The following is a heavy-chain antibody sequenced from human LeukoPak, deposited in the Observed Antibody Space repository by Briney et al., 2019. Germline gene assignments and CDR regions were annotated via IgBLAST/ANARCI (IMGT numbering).Heavy chain of an antibody. V-gene: IGHV1-2*02. CDR2: INPNSGGT. CDR1: GYTFTGYY. J-gene: IGHJ6*02. Sequence: GASVKVSCKASGYTFTGYYMHWVRQAPGQGLEWMGWINPNSGGTNYAQKFQGRVTMTRDTSISTAYMELSRLRSDDTAVYYCARGGYYGSGSYYNAHYGMDVWGQGTTVTVSS. CDR3: ARGGYYGSGSYYNAHYGMDV. D-gene: IGHD3-10*01.